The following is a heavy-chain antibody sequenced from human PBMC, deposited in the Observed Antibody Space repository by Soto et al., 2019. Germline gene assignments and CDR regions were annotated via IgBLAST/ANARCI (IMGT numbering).Heavy chain of an antibody. CDR1: GGSVSSGSYY. CDR2: IYYSGST. V-gene: IGHV4-61*01. J-gene: IGHJ4*02. CDR3: ARAYYYDSSGYIN. Sequence: SETLSLTCTVSGGSVSSGSYYWSWIRQPPGKGLEWIGYIYYSGSTNYNPSLKSRVTMSVDTSKNQFSLKLSSVTAADTAVYYCARAYYYDSSGYINWGQGTLVTVSS. D-gene: IGHD3-22*01.